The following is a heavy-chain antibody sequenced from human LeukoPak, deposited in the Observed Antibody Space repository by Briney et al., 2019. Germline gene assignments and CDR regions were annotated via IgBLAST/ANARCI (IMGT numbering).Heavy chain of an antibody. J-gene: IGHJ6*03. V-gene: IGHV1-2*02. CDR2: INPNSGGT. Sequence: ASVKVSCKASGYTFTGYYMHWVRQAPGQGLEWMGWINPNSGGTNYAQKFQGRVTMTRDTSISTACMELSRLRSDDTAVYYCASGGPSSWNYYYYYMDVWGKGTTVTVSS. D-gene: IGHD6-13*01. CDR3: ASGGPSSWNYYYYYMDV. CDR1: GYTFTGYY.